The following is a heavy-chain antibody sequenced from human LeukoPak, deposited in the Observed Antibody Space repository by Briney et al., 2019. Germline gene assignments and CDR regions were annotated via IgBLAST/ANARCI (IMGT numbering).Heavy chain of an antibody. D-gene: IGHD3-22*01. Sequence: PGGSLRLSCAASGFTFSSYAMTWIRQAPGKGLEWVSYISSSGIAKNYADSVKGRFTISRDNANNSLYLQMNSLRADDTAVYYCARGDSSACPDYWGQGTLVTVSS. V-gene: IGHV3-11*01. CDR1: GFTFSSYA. CDR3: ARGDSSACPDY. J-gene: IGHJ4*02. CDR2: ISSSGIAK.